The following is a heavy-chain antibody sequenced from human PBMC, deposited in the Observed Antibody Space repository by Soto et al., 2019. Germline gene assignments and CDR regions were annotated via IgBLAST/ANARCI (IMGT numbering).Heavy chain of an antibody. Sequence: ASVKVSCKASGYTFTSYDINWVRQATGQGLEWMGWMNPNSGNTGYAQKFQGRVTMTRNTSISTAYMELSSLRSEDTAVYYCARGPTGTETGFPYYYYHYFMDVWGKGTTVIVSS. J-gene: IGHJ6*03. CDR3: ARGPTGTETGFPYYYYHYFMDV. D-gene: IGHD1-1*01. CDR1: GYTFTSYD. CDR2: MNPNSGNT. V-gene: IGHV1-8*01.